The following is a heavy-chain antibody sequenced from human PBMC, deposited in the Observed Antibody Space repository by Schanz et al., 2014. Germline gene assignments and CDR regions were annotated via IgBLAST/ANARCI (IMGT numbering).Heavy chain of an antibody. D-gene: IGHD3-10*01. J-gene: IGHJ4*02. CDR2: INHSGGT. CDR1: GGSSSDCY. Sequence: AQLQQWGAGLLKASETLSLTCAVYGGSSSDCYWSWIRQPPGKGLEWIGEINHSGGTNYNPSLKSRVTMSVDTSKNQFSLILTSVTAADTAVYYCELITLDRGVRNDYWGQGTLVSVSS. CDR3: ELITLDRGVRNDY. V-gene: IGHV4-34*01.